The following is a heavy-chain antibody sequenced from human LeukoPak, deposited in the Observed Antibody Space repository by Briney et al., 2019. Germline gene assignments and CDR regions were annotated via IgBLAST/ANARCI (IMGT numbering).Heavy chain of an antibody. CDR1: GFSFDDYS. D-gene: IGHD4-17*01. CDR3: AKGSYGTYYFDY. Sequence: GGSLRLSCAASGFSFDDYSMHWVRQAPGKGLEWVSLINCDGSSTNYADSVKGRFTVSRDNSKDSLYLQMNSLRTEDTALYYCAKGSYGTYYFDYWGQGTLVTVSS. J-gene: IGHJ4*02. CDR2: INCDGSST. V-gene: IGHV3-43*01.